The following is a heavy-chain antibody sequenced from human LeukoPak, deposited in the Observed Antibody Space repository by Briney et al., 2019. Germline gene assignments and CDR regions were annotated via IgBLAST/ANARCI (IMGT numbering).Heavy chain of an antibody. Sequence: SETLSLTCTVSGGSISSSSYYWGWIRQPPGKGLEWIGSIYYSGSTYYNPSLKSRVTISVDTSKNQFSLKLSSVTAADTAVYYCARSGGHYYMDVWGKGPRSPSP. CDR3: ARSGGHYYMDV. D-gene: IGHD3-10*01. CDR1: GGSISSSSYY. V-gene: IGHV4-39*07. CDR2: IYYSGST. J-gene: IGHJ6*03.